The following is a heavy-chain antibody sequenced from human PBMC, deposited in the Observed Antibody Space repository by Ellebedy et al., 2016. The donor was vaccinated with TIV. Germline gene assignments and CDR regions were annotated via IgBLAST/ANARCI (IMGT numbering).Heavy chain of an antibody. J-gene: IGHJ4*02. D-gene: IGHD3-22*01. CDR1: GFTFTSYW. Sequence: GESLKISXAASGFTFTSYWMSWVRQAPGKGLEWVANIKQDGSEKYYVDSVKGRFTISRDNAKNSLYLQMNSLRAEDTAVYYCARRYYDTSGHPFDYWGQGTLVTVSS. CDR2: IKQDGSEK. CDR3: ARRYYDTSGHPFDY. V-gene: IGHV3-7*01.